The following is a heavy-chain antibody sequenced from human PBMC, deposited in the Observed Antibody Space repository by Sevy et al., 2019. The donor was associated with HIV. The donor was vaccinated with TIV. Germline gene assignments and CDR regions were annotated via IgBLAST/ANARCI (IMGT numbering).Heavy chain of an antibody. CDR2: ISGSGGST. D-gene: IGHD5-12*01. J-gene: IGHJ4*02. CDR1: GFTFSSYA. Sequence: GGSLRLSCAASGFTFSSYAMSWVRQAPGKGLEWVSAISGSGGSTYYADSVKGRFTISRDNSKNTLYLQMNSLRAEDTAIYYCAKDRDSGYDWCHDYWGQGTLVTVSS. V-gene: IGHV3-23*01. CDR3: AKDRDSGYDWCHDY.